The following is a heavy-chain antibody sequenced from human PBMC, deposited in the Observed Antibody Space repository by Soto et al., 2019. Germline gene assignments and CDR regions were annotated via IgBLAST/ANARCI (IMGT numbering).Heavy chain of an antibody. V-gene: IGHV4-31*03. J-gene: IGHJ1*01. D-gene: IGHD4-17*01. CDR2: IYYSGTT. CDR3: ARTSGDYGLSKYFKH. Sequence: QVQLQESGPGLVEPSQTLSLIRTVSGGSISSGDYYWSWIRQLPGKGLEWIGYIYYSGTTFHNPSLKSRVSISVDTSKNLFSLKLSSMTAADTAVYYCARTSGDYGLSKYFKHWGQGTLVTVSS. CDR1: GGSISSGDYY.